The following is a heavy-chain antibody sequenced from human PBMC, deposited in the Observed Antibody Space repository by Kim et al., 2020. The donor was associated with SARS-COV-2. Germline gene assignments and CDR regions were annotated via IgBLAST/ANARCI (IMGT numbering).Heavy chain of an antibody. Sequence: GGSLRLSCAASGFTFSSYAMSWVRQAPGKGLEWVSAISGSGGSTYYADSVKGRFTISRDNSKNTLYLQMNSLRAEDTAVYYCAKGDCSSTSCYGSLTEDYYYGMDVWGQGTTVTVSS. V-gene: IGHV3-23*01. CDR3: AKGDCSSTSCYGSLTEDYYYGMDV. D-gene: IGHD2-2*01. CDR1: GFTFSSYA. J-gene: IGHJ6*02. CDR2: ISGSGGST.